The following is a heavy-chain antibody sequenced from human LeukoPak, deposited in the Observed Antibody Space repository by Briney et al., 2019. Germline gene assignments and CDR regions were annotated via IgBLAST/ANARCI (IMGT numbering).Heavy chain of an antibody. Sequence: SETLSLTCTVSGGSISSGGYYWSWIRQHPGKGLEWIGYIYYSGSTYYNPSLKSRVTISVDTSKNQFSLKLSSVTAADTAVYCCARECSSTSCYSGTNSDYWGQGTLVTVSS. D-gene: IGHD2-2*02. CDR3: ARECSSTSCYSGTNSDY. CDR1: GGSISSGGYY. V-gene: IGHV4-31*03. J-gene: IGHJ4*02. CDR2: IYYSGST.